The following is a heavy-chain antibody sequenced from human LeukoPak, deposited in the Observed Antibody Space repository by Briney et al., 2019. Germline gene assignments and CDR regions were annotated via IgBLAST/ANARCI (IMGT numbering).Heavy chain of an antibody. V-gene: IGHV1-2*02. CDR1: GYTFTGYY. J-gene: IGHJ6*03. Sequence: ASVKVSCKASGYTFTGYYMYWVRQAPGQGLEWMGWINPNSGGTNYAQKFQGRVTMTRDTSISTAYMELSRLRSDDTAVYYCARGSNMVRGRGSYRPNYYYYMDVWGKGTTVTISS. CDR3: ARGSNMVRGRGSYRPNYYYYMDV. D-gene: IGHD3-16*02. CDR2: INPNSGGT.